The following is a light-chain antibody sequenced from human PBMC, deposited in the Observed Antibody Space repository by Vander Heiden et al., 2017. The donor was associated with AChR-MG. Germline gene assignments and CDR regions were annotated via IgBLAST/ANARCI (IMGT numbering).Light chain of an antibody. J-gene: IGLJ2*01. CDR3: GSYTSSSTLV. CDR1: SSDVGGYNY. Sequence: QSALTQPASVSGSPGQSITISCTGTSSDVGGYNYVSWYQQHPGKAPKLMIYDVSNRPPGVSNRFSGSKSGNTASLTISGLQAEDEADYYCGSYTSSSTLVFGGGTKLTVL. CDR2: DVS. V-gene: IGLV2-14*03.